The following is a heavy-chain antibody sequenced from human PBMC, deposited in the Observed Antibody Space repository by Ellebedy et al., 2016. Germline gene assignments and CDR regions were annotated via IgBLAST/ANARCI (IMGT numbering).Heavy chain of an antibody. V-gene: IGHV3-21*06. D-gene: IGHD2-8*01. CDR2: IVNSGRET. J-gene: IGHJ4*02. CDR1: GFTFSIAG. CDR3: TRDGSEWSRDY. Sequence: GESLKISCAASGFTFSIAGMTWVRQAPGKGLEWVATIVNSGRETYYADPLKGRFTISRDNAMNSVYLQMDSLTVEETAVYYCTRDGSEWSRDYWGQGTLVTVSS.